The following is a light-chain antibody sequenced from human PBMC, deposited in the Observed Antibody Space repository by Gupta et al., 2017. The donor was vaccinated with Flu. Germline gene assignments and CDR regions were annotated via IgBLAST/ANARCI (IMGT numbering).Light chain of an antibody. Sequence: ISSGSSQRLRTSIGATYLDWYLQTPGQPPQLLIDLGSNRASGVPDRFSGSGSGTDFTLKISRVEAEDVGVYYCMQAIQTPYTFGPGTKLEIK. CDR1: QRLRTSIGATY. J-gene: IGKJ2*01. V-gene: IGKV2-28*01. CDR3: MQAIQTPYT. CDR2: LGS.